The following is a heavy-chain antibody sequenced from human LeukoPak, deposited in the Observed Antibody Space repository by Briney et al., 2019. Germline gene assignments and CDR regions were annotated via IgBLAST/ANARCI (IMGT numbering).Heavy chain of an antibody. J-gene: IGHJ6*03. V-gene: IGHV1-3*01. CDR3: ARQTLGYYYMDV. Sequence: ASVKVSGKASGYTFSSHAMHWVRQAPGQRLEWMGWINAGNGNTKYSQKFQGRVTITRDTSASTAYMELSSLRSEDTAVYYCARQTLGYYYMDVWGKGTTVTVSS. CDR1: GYTFSSHA. D-gene: IGHD7-27*01. CDR2: INAGNGNT.